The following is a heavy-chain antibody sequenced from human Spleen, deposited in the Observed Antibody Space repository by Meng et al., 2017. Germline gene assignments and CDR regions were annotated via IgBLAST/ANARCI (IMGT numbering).Heavy chain of an antibody. CDR1: GGSFSGYY. CDR3: AKVNFDWLLFDGFDI. J-gene: IGHJ3*02. V-gene: IGHV4-34*01. Sequence: GSLRLSCAVYGGSFSGYYWSWIRQPPGKGLEWIGEINHSGSTNYNPSLKSRVTIPVDTSKNQFSLKLSSVTAADTAVYYCAKVNFDWLLFDGFDIWGQGTMVTVSS. CDR2: INHSGST. D-gene: IGHD3-9*01.